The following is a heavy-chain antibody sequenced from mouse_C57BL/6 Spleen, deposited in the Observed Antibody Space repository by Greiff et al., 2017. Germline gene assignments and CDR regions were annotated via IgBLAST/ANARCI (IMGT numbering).Heavy chain of an antibody. CDR3: ARVPIYYDYEVDY. CDR2: INPSNGGT. D-gene: IGHD2-4*01. Sequence: QVQLQQPGTELVKPGASVKLSCKASGYTFTSYWMHWVRQRPGQGLEWIGNINPSNGGTNYNEKFKRKATLTVDKSASTAYMQLSSLTSEDAAVYYCARVPIYYDYEVDYWGQGTTLTVSS. V-gene: IGHV1-53*01. J-gene: IGHJ2*01. CDR1: GYTFTSYW.